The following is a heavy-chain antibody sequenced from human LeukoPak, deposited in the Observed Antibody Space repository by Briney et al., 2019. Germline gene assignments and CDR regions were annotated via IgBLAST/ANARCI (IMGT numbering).Heavy chain of an antibody. CDR3: ARSGGSGRGNYMDV. J-gene: IGHJ6*03. CDR1: GGSISSYY. V-gene: IGHV4-59*01. CDR2: IYYSGST. D-gene: IGHD2-15*01. Sequence: SETLSLTCTVSGGSISSYYWSWIRQPPGKGLEWIGYIYYSGSTNYNPSLKSRVTISVDTSKNQFSLKLSSVTAADTAVYYCARSGGSGRGNYMDVWGKGTTVTVSS.